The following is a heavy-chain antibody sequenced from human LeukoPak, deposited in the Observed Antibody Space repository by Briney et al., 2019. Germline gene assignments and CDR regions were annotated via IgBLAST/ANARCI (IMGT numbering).Heavy chain of an antibody. CDR2: TSGSGGSA. CDR1: GFTVSSNY. Sequence: QPGGSLRLSCAASGFTVSSNYMSWVRQAPGKGLEWVSVTSGSGGSAYYADSVKGRFTIFRDNSKNTLYLQMNSLRAEDTAVYYCAKDRRAYELISAGTFDYWGQGTLVTVSS. V-gene: IGHV3-23*01. CDR3: AKDRRAYELISAGTFDY. J-gene: IGHJ4*02. D-gene: IGHD6-13*01.